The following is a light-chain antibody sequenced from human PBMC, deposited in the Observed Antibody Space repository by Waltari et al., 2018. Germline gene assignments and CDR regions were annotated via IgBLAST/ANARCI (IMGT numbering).Light chain of an antibody. CDR1: GEYSAYA. J-gene: IGLJ3*02. CDR3: QTWGTGIQV. Sequence: LVLTQSPSASASLGASVKLTCSLPGEYSAYAIAWHQQQPLKGPRYLMTVNSDVSHKKGDGISERFSGSSSDLDRYLIISRLQSDDEADYFCQTWGTGIQVFGSGTKLTVL. CDR2: VNSDVSH. V-gene: IGLV4-69*01.